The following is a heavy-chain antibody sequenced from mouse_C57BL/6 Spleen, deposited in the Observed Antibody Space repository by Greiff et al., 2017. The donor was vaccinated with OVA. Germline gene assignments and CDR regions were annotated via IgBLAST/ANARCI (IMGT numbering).Heavy chain of an antibody. CDR2: IDPETGGT. Sequence: VQLQQSGAELVRPGASVTLSCKASGYTFTDYEMHWVKQTPVHGLEWIGAIDPETGGTAYNQKFKGKAILTADKSSSTAYMELRSLTSEDSAVYYCTRGPLLRSYYYAMDYWGQGTSVTVSS. CDR1: GYTFTDYE. J-gene: IGHJ4*01. V-gene: IGHV1-15*01. D-gene: IGHD1-1*01. CDR3: TRGPLLRSYYYAMDY.